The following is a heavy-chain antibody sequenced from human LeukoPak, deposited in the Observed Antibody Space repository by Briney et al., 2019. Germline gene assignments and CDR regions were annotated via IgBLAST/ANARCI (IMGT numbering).Heavy chain of an antibody. V-gene: IGHV3-74*01. D-gene: IGHD5-12*01. CDR3: ARHGYSGYHSFDY. CDR2: INGDGRNI. J-gene: IGHJ4*02. Sequence: GGSLRLSCVASGFTFSSYWMHWVRQDPRKGLVWVSRINGDGRNINYADSVRGRFTISRDNAKNTLYLQMNTLRVEDTAVYYCARHGYSGYHSFDYWGQGTLVTVSS. CDR1: GFTFSSYW.